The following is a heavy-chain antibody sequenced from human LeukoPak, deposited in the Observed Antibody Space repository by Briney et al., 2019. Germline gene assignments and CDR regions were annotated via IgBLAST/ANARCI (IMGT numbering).Heavy chain of an antibody. Sequence: SETLSLTCAVYGGSFSGYYWSWIRQPPGKGLEWIGEINHSGSTNYNPSLKSRVTISVDTSKNQFSLKLSSVTAADTAVYYCARGGKPRSGYSYGEYFQHWGQGTLVTVSS. V-gene: IGHV4-34*01. CDR1: GGSFSGYY. CDR3: ARGGKPRSGYSYGEYFQH. D-gene: IGHD5-18*01. CDR2: INHSGST. J-gene: IGHJ1*01.